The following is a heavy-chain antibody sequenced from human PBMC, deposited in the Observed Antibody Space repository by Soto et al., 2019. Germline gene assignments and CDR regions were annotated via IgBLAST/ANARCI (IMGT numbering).Heavy chain of an antibody. D-gene: IGHD6-13*01. CDR2: FYHSGST. J-gene: IGHJ5*02. CDR1: GGSINTDHYY. Sequence: QLHLQESGPGLVKPSETLSLTCTVSGGSINTDHYYWDWIRQPPGKGLEWIGTFYHSGSTFYNPSLKSRVTMSADTSKNQFSLTLKSVTAAYKDVYHCGRRGIAAAVNSFDPWGQGILVTVSS. CDR3: GRRGIAAAVNSFDP. V-gene: IGHV4-39*01.